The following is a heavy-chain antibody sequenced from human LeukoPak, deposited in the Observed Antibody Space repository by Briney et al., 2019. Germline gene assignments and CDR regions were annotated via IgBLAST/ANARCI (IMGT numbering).Heavy chain of an antibody. Sequence: SVKVSCKASGGTFNSYAISWVRQAPGQGLEWMGGIIPIFGTATYAQKFQGRVTITADTSTSTAYTELSSLRSEDTAMFYCARDLYEWELLKRGLDPWGQGTLVTVSS. J-gene: IGHJ5*02. CDR2: IIPIFGTA. D-gene: IGHD1-26*01. CDR3: ARDLYEWELLKRGLDP. V-gene: IGHV1-69*06. CDR1: GGTFNSYA.